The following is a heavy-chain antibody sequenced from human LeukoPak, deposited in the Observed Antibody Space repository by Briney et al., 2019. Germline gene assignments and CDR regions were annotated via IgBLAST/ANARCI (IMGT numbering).Heavy chain of an antibody. J-gene: IGHJ6*03. CDR3: ARVSAGYYYYYYMDV. D-gene: IGHD6-13*01. V-gene: IGHV3-11*01. Sequence: GGSLRLSCAASGFTFSDYYMSWIRQAPGKGLEWVSYISSSGSTIYYADSVKGRFTISRDNAKNSLYLQMNSLRAEDTALYYCARVSAGYYYYYYMDVWGKGTTVTVSS. CDR2: ISSSGSTI. CDR1: GFTFSDYY.